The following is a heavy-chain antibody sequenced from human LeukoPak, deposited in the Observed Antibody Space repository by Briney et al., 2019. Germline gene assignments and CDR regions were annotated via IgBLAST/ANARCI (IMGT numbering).Heavy chain of an antibody. CDR2: IYTSGST. CDR3: ARVLWWGFDY. D-gene: IGHD3-10*01. CDR1: GDSSNNYY. V-gene: IGHV4-4*07. J-gene: IGHJ4*02. Sequence: SETLSLTCTVSGDSSNNYYWSWIRQPAGKGLEWIGRIYTSGSTNYNPSLKSRVTMSVDTSKNQFSLKLSSVTAADTAVYYCARVLWWGFDYWGQGTLVTVSS.